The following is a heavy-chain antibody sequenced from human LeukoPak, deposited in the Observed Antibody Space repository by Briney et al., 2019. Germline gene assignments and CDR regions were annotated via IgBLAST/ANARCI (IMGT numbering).Heavy chain of an antibody. CDR2: ISGSGGST. V-gene: IGHV3-23*01. D-gene: IGHD4-11*01. CDR3: AKDLEPSNSYYYYYMDV. J-gene: IGHJ6*03. Sequence: GGSLRLSCAASGFTFSNYAMSWVRQAPGKGLEWVSDISGSGGSTYYADSVKGRFTISRDNSKNTLFLQMNSLRAEDTAGYYCAKDLEPSNSYYYYYMDVWGKGTTVTVSS. CDR1: GFTFSNYA.